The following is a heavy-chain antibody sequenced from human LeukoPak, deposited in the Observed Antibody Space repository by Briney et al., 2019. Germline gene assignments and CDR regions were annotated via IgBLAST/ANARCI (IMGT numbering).Heavy chain of an antibody. D-gene: IGHD3-10*01. Sequence: GASVTVSCTASGYTFTGYYMHWVRQAPGQGLEWMGRINPNSGGTNYAQKFQGRVTMTRDTSISTAYMELSRLRSDDTAVYYCARDKRGNYYGSGSYGDDYYYYGMDVWGQGTTVTVSS. V-gene: IGHV1-2*06. CDR1: GYTFTGYY. J-gene: IGHJ6*02. CDR3: ARDKRGNYYGSGSYGDDYYYYGMDV. CDR2: INPNSGGT.